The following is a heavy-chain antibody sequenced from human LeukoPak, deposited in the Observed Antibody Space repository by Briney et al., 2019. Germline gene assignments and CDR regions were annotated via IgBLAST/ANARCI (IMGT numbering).Heavy chain of an antibody. V-gene: IGHV1-2*02. CDR2: INPNSGGT. Sequence: ASVKVSCKASGYTFTGYYMHWVRQAPAQGLEWMGWINPNSGGTNYEQKFQGRVTMTRDTSISTAYMELSRLRPDDTAVYYCAREYGGAFDIWGQGTMVTVSS. D-gene: IGHD3-16*01. J-gene: IGHJ3*02. CDR3: AREYGGAFDI. CDR1: GYTFTGYY.